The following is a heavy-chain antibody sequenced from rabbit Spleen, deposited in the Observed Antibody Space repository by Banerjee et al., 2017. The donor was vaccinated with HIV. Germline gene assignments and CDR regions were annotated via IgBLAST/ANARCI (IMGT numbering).Heavy chain of an antibody. D-gene: IGHD7-1*01. Sequence: SLEESGGDLVKPGASLTLTCKASGFDFSSNAMCWVRQAPGKGLEWIACIYGGSSGNIYYASWAKGRFTISKTSSATVTLQMTSLTAADTATYFCARFYAGYGDFGYAAMWGPGTLVTVS. V-gene: IGHV1S40*01. CDR2: IYGGSSGNI. CDR1: GFDFSSNA. J-gene: IGHJ4*01. CDR3: ARFYAGYGDFGYAAM.